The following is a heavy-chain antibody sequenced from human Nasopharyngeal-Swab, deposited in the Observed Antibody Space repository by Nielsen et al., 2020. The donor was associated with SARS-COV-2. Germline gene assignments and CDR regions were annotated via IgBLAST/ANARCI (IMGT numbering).Heavy chain of an antibody. CDR1: GGSISSYY. D-gene: IGHD3-10*01. V-gene: IGHV4-59*01. Sequence: SETLSLTCTVSGGSISSYYWSWIRQPPGKGLEWIGYIYYSGSTNYNPSLKSRVTISVDTSKNQFSLKLSSVTAADTAGYYCARGREMAYGSGSYYRRYYYGMDVWGQGTTVTVSS. CDR2: IYYSGST. CDR3: ARGREMAYGSGSYYRRYYYGMDV. J-gene: IGHJ6*02.